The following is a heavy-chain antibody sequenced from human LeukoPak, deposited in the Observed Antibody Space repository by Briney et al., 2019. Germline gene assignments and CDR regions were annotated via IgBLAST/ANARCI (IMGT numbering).Heavy chain of an antibody. V-gene: IGHV3-21*01. J-gene: IGHJ4*02. CDR3: ARDPDYYGSGSSGDY. Sequence: GGSLRLSCAASGFTFSSYSMNWVRQAPGKGLEWVSSISSSSSYIYYADSVKGRFTISRDNAKNSLYLQMNSLRAEDTAVYYCARDPDYYGSGSSGDYWGQGTLVTVSS. CDR2: ISSSSSYI. CDR1: GFTFSSYS. D-gene: IGHD3-10*01.